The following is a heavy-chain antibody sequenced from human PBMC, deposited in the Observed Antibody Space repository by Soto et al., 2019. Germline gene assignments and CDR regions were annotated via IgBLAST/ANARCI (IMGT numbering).Heavy chain of an antibody. CDR2: ISNDLNKK. Sequence: PGGSLRLSCAASAFTFSSYAMHWVRQSPGKGLEWVAAISNDLNKKYYADSVKGRFTISRDNSRDTLFLQMNSLRGEDTAIYYCAKVIRADSTSSNFYYYSGLDVWGQGTTVTVSS. J-gene: IGHJ6*02. CDR3: AKVIRADSTSSNFYYYSGLDV. D-gene: IGHD6-6*01. V-gene: IGHV3-30*04. CDR1: AFTFSSYA.